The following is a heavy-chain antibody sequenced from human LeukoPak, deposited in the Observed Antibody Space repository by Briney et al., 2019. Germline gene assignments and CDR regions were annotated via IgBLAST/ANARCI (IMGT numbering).Heavy chain of an antibody. V-gene: IGHV3-23*01. CDR3: AKDYGPLSSY. CDR1: GFTFSSYW. D-gene: IGHD4-17*01. J-gene: IGHJ4*02. CDR2: ISSTGGTT. Sequence: GGSLRLSCAASGFTFSSYWMSWVRQAPGKGLEWVSSISSTGGTTYYADSVKGRFTISRDNSKNTLYLQMNSLRAEDTAIYYCAKDYGPLSSYWGQGTLVTVSS.